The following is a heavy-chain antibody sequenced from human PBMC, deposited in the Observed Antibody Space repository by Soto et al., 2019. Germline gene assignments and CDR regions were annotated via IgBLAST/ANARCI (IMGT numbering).Heavy chain of an antibody. CDR2: IYYSGST. V-gene: IGHV4-31*03. D-gene: IGHD2-15*01. Sequence: QVQLQESGPGLVKPSQTLSLTCTVSGGSISSGGYYWSWIRQHPGKGLEWIGYIYYSGSTYYNPSLKSRVTISVDTSKNQFSLKLSSVTAADTAVYYWARGGVVVAALDAFDIWGQGTMVTVSS. CDR3: ARGGVVVAALDAFDI. CDR1: GGSISSGGYY. J-gene: IGHJ3*02.